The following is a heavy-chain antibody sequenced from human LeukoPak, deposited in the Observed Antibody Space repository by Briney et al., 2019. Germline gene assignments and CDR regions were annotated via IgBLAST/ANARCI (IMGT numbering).Heavy chain of an antibody. V-gene: IGHV1-46*01. CDR2: INPSGGST. D-gene: IGHD3-22*01. CDR3: ARDAMYYYDSSGDAFDI. Sequence: ASVKVSCKASGYTFTSYYMHWVRQAPGQRLEWMGIINPSGGSTSYAQKFQGRVTMIRDMSTSTVYMELSSLRSEDTAVYYCARDAMYYYDSSGDAFDIWGQGTMVTVSS. J-gene: IGHJ3*02. CDR1: GYTFTSYY.